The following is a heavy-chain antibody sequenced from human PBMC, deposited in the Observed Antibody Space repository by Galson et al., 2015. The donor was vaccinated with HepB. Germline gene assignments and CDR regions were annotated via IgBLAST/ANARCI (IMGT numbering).Heavy chain of an antibody. D-gene: IGHD5-24*01. CDR1: GFTFSSYA. CDR3: ARDLSRDGYNYFDY. Sequence: SLRLSCAASGFTFSSYAMHWVRQAPGKGLEWVAVISYDGSNKYYADSVKGRFTISRDNSKNTLYLQMNSLRAEDTAVYYCARDLSRDGYNYFDYWGQGTLVTVSS. CDR2: ISYDGSNK. V-gene: IGHV3-30-3*01. J-gene: IGHJ4*02.